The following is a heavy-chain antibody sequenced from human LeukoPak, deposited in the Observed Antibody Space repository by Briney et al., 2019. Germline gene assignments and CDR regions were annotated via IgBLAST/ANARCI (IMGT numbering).Heavy chain of an antibody. CDR2: ISSSSSYI. V-gene: IGHV3-21*01. CDR3: ARDKAGTTPYYYYSMDV. CDR1: GFTFSSYS. J-gene: IGHJ6*03. D-gene: IGHD1-14*01. Sequence: GGSLRLSCAASGFTFSSYSINWVRQAPGKGLEWVSSISSSSSYIYYADSVKGRFTISRDNAKNSLYLQMNSLRAEDTAVYYCARDKAGTTPYYYYSMDVWGKGTTVTVSS.